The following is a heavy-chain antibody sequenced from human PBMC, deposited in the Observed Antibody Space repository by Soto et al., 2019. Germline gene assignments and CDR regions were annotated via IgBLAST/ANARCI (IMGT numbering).Heavy chain of an antibody. D-gene: IGHD3-22*01. CDR2: IHYTGYS. Sequence: PSETLSLTCTVSGDSISSYYWTWIRQPPGKGLEWIGSIHYTGYSGYSPSLKSRVFMSVDTSKEQFSLSLTSVTAADTALYYCARAAFGPYDSSGYYDYWGQGILVTVSS. J-gene: IGHJ4*02. V-gene: IGHV4-59*01. CDR1: GDSISSYY. CDR3: ARAAFGPYDSSGYYDY.